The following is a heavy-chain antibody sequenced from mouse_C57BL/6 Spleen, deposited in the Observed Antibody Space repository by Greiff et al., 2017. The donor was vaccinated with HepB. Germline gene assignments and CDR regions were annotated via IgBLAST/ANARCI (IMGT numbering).Heavy chain of an antibody. V-gene: IGHV1-81*01. D-gene: IGHD2-12*01. Sequence: VQLQESGAELARPGASVKLSCKASGYTFTSYGISWVKQRTGQGLEWIGEIYPRSGNTYYNEKFKGKATLTADKSSSTAYMELRSLTSEDSAVYFWARDYKGFAYWGQGTLVTVSA. CDR3: ARDYKGFAY. J-gene: IGHJ3*01. CDR2: IYPRSGNT. CDR1: GYTFTSYG.